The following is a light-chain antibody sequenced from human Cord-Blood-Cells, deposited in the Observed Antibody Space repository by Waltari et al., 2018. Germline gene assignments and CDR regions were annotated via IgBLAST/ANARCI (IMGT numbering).Light chain of an antibody. Sequence: IVFTQSPGTLSLSPGERATLSCRASQSVSSSYLAWYQQKPGQAPRLLIYGASSRATGIPDRFSGSGSGTDFTLTISRLEPEDFAVYYCQQYGSSPPLYTFGQGTKLEIK. J-gene: IGKJ2*01. V-gene: IGKV3-20*01. CDR3: QQYGSSPPLYT. CDR1: QSVSSSY. CDR2: GAS.